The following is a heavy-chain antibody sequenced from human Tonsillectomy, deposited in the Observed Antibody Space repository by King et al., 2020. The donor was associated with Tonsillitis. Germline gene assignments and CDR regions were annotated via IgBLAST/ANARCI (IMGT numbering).Heavy chain of an antibody. CDR3: ARDPSSGWYFDF. D-gene: IGHD6-19*01. Sequence: VQLVESGGGVVQPGRSLRLSCAASGFTFSTYGMHWVRQAPGKGLEWVAFISSDGSNKYYADSVKGRFTISRDNSKNTLYLQMNSLRAEDTAVFYCARDPSSGWYFDFWGQGTLVTVSS. CDR2: ISSDGSNK. CDR1: GFTFSTYG. J-gene: IGHJ4*02. V-gene: IGHV3-33*05.